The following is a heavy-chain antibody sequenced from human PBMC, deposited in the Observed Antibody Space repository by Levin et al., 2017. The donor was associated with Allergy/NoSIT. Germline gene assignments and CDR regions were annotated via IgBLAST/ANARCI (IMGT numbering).Heavy chain of an antibody. CDR1: GFRFRAYG. Sequence: LSLPCAASGFRFRAYGMHWVRQAPGKGLEWVAVISYDGSNKNSVDSVKGRFSISRDNSKSTLYLQMNSLRTEDTAVYYCAMDSGYISYWGQGTLVTVSS. D-gene: IGHD5-12*01. CDR3: AMDSGYISY. V-gene: IGHV3-30*03. J-gene: IGHJ4*02. CDR2: ISYDGSNK.